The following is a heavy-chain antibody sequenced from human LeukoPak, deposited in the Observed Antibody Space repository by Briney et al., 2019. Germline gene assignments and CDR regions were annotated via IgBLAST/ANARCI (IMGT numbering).Heavy chain of an antibody. CDR3: ARGLDTAMVTSWFDAFDI. CDR2: IIPIFGTA. J-gene: IGHJ3*02. D-gene: IGHD5-18*01. Sequence: SVEVSCKASGGTFSSFAISWVRQAPGQGLEWMGRIIPIFGTANYAQKFQGRVTITTDESTSTAYMELSSLRSEDTAVYYCARGLDTAMVTSWFDAFDIWGQGTMVTVFS. V-gene: IGHV1-69*05. CDR1: GGTFSSFA.